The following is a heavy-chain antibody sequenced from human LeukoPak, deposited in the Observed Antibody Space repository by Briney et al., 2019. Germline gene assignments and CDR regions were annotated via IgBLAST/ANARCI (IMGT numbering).Heavy chain of an antibody. Sequence: PGESLKISCKASEYRFTTDYIGWVRQMPGKGLEWTGILYPDDSETNYSPSFQGHVSMSGDKSITTAYLQWSSLKASDTAIYYCARQAYGSHFDAFDIWGQGTMVTVSS. V-gene: IGHV5-51*01. CDR3: ARQAYGSHFDAFDI. CDR1: EYRFTTDY. CDR2: LYPDDSET. J-gene: IGHJ3*02. D-gene: IGHD3-22*01.